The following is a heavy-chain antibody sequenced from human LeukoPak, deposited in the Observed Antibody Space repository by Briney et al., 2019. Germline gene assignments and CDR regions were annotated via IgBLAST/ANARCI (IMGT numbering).Heavy chain of an antibody. V-gene: IGHV1-69*13. J-gene: IGHJ4*02. CDR1: GGTFSSYA. CDR2: IIPIFGTA. Sequence: ASVTVSCTASGGTFSSYAISWVRQAPGQGLEWMGGIIPIFGTANYAQKFQGGVTITADESTSTAYMELSSLRSEDTAVYYCARDSVGGYSYGPAFDYWGQGTLVTVSS. CDR3: ARDSVGGYSYGPAFDY. D-gene: IGHD5-18*01.